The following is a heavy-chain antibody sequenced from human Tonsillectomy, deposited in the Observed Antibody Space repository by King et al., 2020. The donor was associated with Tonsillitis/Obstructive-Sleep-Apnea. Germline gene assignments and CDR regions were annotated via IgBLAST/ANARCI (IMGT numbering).Heavy chain of an antibody. J-gene: IGHJ5*02. D-gene: IGHD2-15*01. V-gene: IGHV4-34*01. CDR3: ARTYCSGDNCYSGNWFDP. CDR1: GGSFSGYY. Sequence: QVQLQQWGAGLLKPSETLSLTCAVYGGSFSGYYWSWIRQPPGKGLEWIGEINHSGSTNYNPSLKSRVTISVDTSKNQFSLKLSSVTAADTAVYYCARTYCSGDNCYSGNWFDPWGLGTLVTVSS. CDR2: INHSGST.